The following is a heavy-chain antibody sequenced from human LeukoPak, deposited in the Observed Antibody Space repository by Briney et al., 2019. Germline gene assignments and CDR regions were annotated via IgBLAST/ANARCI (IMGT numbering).Heavy chain of an antibody. CDR2: ISSTGSTI. D-gene: IGHD2-15*01. J-gene: IGHJ6*02. CDR3: ARDLRYCSDGTCYHYYYGMDV. Sequence: QPGGSLRLSCAASGFTFSSYSMNWVRQPPGKGLEWLSYISSTGSTIYYADSVKGRFTISRDNAKNSLYLQMNSLRAEDTAVYYCARDLRYCSDGTCYHYYYGMDVWGQGTTVTVSS. V-gene: IGHV3-48*04. CDR1: GFTFSSYS.